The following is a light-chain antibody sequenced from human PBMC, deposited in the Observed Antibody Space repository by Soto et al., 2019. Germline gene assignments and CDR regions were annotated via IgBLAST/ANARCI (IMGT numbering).Light chain of an antibody. CDR1: SSDVGSYKY. J-gene: IGLJ1*01. Sequence: QSALTQPPSASGSPGQSVTISCTGTSSDVGSYKYVSWYQQHPGKAPKLVIYEVSKRPSGVPDRFSGSKSGNTASLTISGLQGEAEDDYYCNSHAGSSAVFGTGTKVTVL. CDR2: EVS. V-gene: IGLV2-8*01. CDR3: NSHAGSSAV.